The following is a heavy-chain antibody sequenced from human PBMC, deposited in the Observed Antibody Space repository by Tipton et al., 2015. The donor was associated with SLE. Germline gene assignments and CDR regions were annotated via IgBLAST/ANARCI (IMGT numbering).Heavy chain of an antibody. CDR1: GFTFSSYW. Sequence: GSLRLSCAASGFTFSSYWMHWVRQVPGKGLVWVSYINTDGSATGYADSVKGRFTISRDNAKNMLYLQMNGLRAGDTAVYYCAGNWGYGAFDIWGQGTMVTVSS. CDR3: AGNWGYGAFDI. J-gene: IGHJ3*02. V-gene: IGHV3-74*01. CDR2: INTDGSAT. D-gene: IGHD7-27*01.